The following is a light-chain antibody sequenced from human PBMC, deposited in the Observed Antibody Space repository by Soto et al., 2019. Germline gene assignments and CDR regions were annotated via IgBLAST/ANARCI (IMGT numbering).Light chain of an antibody. V-gene: IGLV2-14*01. J-gene: IGLJ1*01. CDR3: SSYTRSSVYV. Sequence: QSALTQPASVSGSPGQSITISCTGTSSDVGGYNYVSWYQQQPGKAPKLMIYDVSNRPSGVSNRFSGSKSGNTASLTISGLQAEDEADYYCSSYTRSSVYVFGTGTKLTVL. CDR2: DVS. CDR1: SSDVGGYNY.